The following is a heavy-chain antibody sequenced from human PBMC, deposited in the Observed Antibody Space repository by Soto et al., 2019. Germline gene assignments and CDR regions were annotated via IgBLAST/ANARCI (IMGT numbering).Heavy chain of an antibody. CDR2: IGTAGDT. CDR3: ARSTTNWVFDF. Sequence: EVQLVESGGGLVQPGGSLRLSCAASGFTFSSYDMHWVRQATGKGLEWVSAIGTAGDTYYPGSVKGRFTISRENAKNSLYLQINSLRAGDTAVYYCARSTTNWVFDFWGQGTLVTVSS. CDR1: GFTFSSYD. V-gene: IGHV3-13*01. J-gene: IGHJ4*02. D-gene: IGHD7-27*01.